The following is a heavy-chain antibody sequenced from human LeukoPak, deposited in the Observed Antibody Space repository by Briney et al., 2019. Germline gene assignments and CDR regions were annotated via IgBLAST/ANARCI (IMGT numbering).Heavy chain of an antibody. V-gene: IGHV3-23*01. J-gene: IGHJ4*02. D-gene: IGHD3-10*02. CDR2: ISGSGGTT. CDR3: AKEGGVRSNDY. Sequence: GGSLRLSCAASGFTFSNYAMSWVRQAPGKGLEWVSAISGSGGTTYYADSVKGRFTISRDNSKSTLYLQMNSLRAEDTAVYYCAKEGGVRSNDYWGQGTLVTVSS. CDR1: GFTFSNYA.